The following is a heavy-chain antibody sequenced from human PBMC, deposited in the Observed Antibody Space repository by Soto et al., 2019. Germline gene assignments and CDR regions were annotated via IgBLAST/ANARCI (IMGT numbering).Heavy chain of an antibody. J-gene: IGHJ5*02. CDR1: GGSISSGGYY. CDR3: AREAIDHYYDSSGYYYLSNWFDP. V-gene: IGHV4-31*03. CDR2: IYYSGST. D-gene: IGHD3-22*01. Sequence: QVQLQESGPGLVKPSQTLSLTCTVSGGSISSGGYYWSWIRQHPGKGLEWIGYIYYSGSTYYNPSLKSRVTISVDTSKNQFSLKLSSVTAADTAVYYCAREAIDHYYDSSGYYYLSNWFDPWGQGTLVTVSS.